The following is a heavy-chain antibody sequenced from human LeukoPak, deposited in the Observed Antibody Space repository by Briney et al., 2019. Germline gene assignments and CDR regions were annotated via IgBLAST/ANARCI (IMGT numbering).Heavy chain of an antibody. J-gene: IGHJ4*02. CDR2: IYHSGST. CDR3: ARGWELLGAFDY. V-gene: IGHV4-38-2*02. Sequence: KPSETLSLTCTVSGYSISSGYYWGWIRQPPGKGLEWIGSIYHSGSTYYNPSLKSRVTISVDTSKNQLSLKLSSVTAADTAVYYCARGWELLGAFDYWGQGTLVTVSS. D-gene: IGHD1-26*01. CDR1: GYSISSGYY.